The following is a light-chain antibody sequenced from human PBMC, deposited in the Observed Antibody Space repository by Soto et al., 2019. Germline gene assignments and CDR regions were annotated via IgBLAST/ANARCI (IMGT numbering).Light chain of an antibody. V-gene: IGKV3D-15*01. Sequence: EIVMTQSPATLSVSPRETASLSCRASQSAGNFLAWYQQKPGQAPRLLIYYISTRATGIPARFSGSGSGTEFTLTINSLQSEDSAVYYCQQHNQWPITFGQGTRLEI. CDR3: QQHNQWPIT. CDR2: YIS. J-gene: IGKJ5*01. CDR1: QSAGNF.